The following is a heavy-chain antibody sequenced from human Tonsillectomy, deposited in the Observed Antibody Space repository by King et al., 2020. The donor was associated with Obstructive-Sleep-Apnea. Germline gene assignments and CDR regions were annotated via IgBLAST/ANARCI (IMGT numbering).Heavy chain of an antibody. CDR2: VNSKTDGGTS. CDR1: RFTFSNAW. CDR3: TTDFNHFDSSGYYYLDY. V-gene: IGHV3-15*01. J-gene: IGHJ4*02. D-gene: IGHD3-22*01. Sequence: VQLGESGGGLVKPGGSLRLSCAASRFTFSNAWMSWVRQAPGKGLVWGARVNSKTDGGTSDYAAPVKGRFTISRDDSKDTLYLQMNSLKTEDTAVYFCTTDFNHFDSSGYYYLDYWGQGTLVTVSS.